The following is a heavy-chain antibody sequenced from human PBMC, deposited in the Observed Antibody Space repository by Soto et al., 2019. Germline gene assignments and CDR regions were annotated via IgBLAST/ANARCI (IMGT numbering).Heavy chain of an antibody. CDR2: INPSGGST. CDR1: GYTFTSCY. Sequence: ASVKVSGKASGYTFTSCYMHWVRQAPGQGLEWMGIINPSGGSTSYAQKFQGRVTMTRDTSTSTVYMELSSLRSEDTAVYYCARDFSAGHYYDSSGYADDYWGQGTLVTVSS. D-gene: IGHD3-22*01. J-gene: IGHJ4*02. CDR3: ARDFSAGHYYDSSGYADDY. V-gene: IGHV1-46*01.